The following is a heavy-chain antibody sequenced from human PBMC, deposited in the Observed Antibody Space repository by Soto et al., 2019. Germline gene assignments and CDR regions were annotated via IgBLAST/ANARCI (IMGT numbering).Heavy chain of an antibody. Sequence: GGSLRLSCAASGFTFSNYGMHWVRQAPGKGLEWVAVISYDGSNKYYADSVKGRFTISRDNSKNTLYLQMNSLRAEDTAVYYWAKGGGRSPTVTNWFDPWGQGTLVTVSS. V-gene: IGHV3-30*18. CDR2: ISYDGSNK. J-gene: IGHJ5*02. CDR1: GFTFSNYG. CDR3: AKGGGRSPTVTNWFDP. D-gene: IGHD4-4*01.